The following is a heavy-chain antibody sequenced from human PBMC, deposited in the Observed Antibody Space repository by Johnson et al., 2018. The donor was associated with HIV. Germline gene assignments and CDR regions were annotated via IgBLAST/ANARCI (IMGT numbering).Heavy chain of an antibody. V-gene: IGHV3-33*08. CDR3: AGGRGAFVI. CDR1: GFTFSSYG. J-gene: IGHJ3*02. D-gene: IGHD2-15*01. Sequence: QVQLVESGGGLVQPGGSLRLSCAASGFTFSSYGMHWVRQTPGKGLQWVAVIWYDGNNKYYADSVKGRFTISRDNSKNTLYLQMNSLRAEETAVYYCAGGRGAFVIWGQGTTVIVSS. CDR2: IWYDGNNK.